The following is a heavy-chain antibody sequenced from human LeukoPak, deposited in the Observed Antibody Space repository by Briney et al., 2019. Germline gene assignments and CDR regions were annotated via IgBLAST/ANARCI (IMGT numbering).Heavy chain of an antibody. CDR1: GFTFSNYA. V-gene: IGHV3-30-3*01. CDR2: ISYDGSNK. D-gene: IGHD3-22*01. Sequence: GGSLRLSCAATGFTFSNYAMHWVRQAPGKGLEWVAVISYDGSNKNYADSVKGRVTISRDNSKNTLYLQMNSLRTEDTAVYYCARLPTFYYDSSHYHYDYWGQGTLVTVSS. J-gene: IGHJ4*02. CDR3: ARLPTFYYDSSHYHYDY.